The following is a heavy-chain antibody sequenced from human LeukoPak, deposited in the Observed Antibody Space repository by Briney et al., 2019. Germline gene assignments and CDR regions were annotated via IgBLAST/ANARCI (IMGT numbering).Heavy chain of an antibody. CDR3: ARVPTAVDTAMVTAY. J-gene: IGHJ4*02. CDR2: IIPILGIP. Sequence: GSSVKVSCKASGGTFSSYAINWVRQAPGQGLEWMGRIIPILGIPNYAQQFQGRVTITADKSTSTAYMEPGSLRSDDTAVYYCARVPTAVDTAMVTAYWGQGTLVTVSS. D-gene: IGHD5-18*01. V-gene: IGHV1-69*04. CDR1: GGTFSSYA.